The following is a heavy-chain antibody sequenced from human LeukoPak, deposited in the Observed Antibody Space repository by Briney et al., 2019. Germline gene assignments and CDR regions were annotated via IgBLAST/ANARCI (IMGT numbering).Heavy chain of an antibody. D-gene: IGHD5-24*01. Sequence: GGSLRLSCVASGFPFSSYWMTWDRQAPGKGREWVANIKQDGRKKSYVDSVKGRFTISRDNAKNSLYQQMNSLRAEDTAIYYCTRVGYIDEGIDYWGQGTPVTVFS. J-gene: IGHJ4*02. CDR3: TRVGYIDEGIDY. CDR2: IKQDGRKK. CDR1: GFPFSSYW. V-gene: IGHV3-7*04.